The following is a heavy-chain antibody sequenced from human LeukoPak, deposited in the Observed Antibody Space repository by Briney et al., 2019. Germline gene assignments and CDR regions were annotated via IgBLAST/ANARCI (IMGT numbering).Heavy chain of an antibody. J-gene: IGHJ3*02. CDR2: INHSGGT. CDR1: GGSFIGYY. V-gene: IGHV4-34*01. CDR3: ASAMIGVPDDAFDI. D-gene: IGHD3-22*01. Sequence: SETLSLTCAVYGGSFIGYYWSWIRQPPGKGLEWIGEINHSGGTNYNPSLKSRVTISVDTSKNQFSLKLSSVTAADTAVYYCASAMIGVPDDAFDIWGQGTMVTVSS.